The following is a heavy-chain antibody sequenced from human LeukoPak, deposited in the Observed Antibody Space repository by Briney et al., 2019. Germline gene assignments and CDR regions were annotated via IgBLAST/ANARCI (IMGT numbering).Heavy chain of an antibody. V-gene: IGHV4-30-4*08. CDR3: ARVPFYDSSGVC. Sequence: PSQSLSLTRTVSGRSISIGGYYWSWIRQHPARGLGWIGSIYYSGSTHYNPPLKSRVTISSDTSKNQLSLKLTAVSAADTAVLYCARVPFYDSSGVCWGQGTLVTVSS. J-gene: IGHJ4*02. CDR2: IYYSGST. CDR1: GRSISIGGYY. D-gene: IGHD3-22*01.